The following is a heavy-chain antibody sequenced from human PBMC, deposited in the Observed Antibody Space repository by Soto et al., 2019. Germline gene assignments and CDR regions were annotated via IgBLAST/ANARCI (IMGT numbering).Heavy chain of an antibody. D-gene: IGHD1-20*01. V-gene: IGHV1-69*05. CDR1: GGTFSSYA. CDR2: IIPIFGTA. Sequence: GASVKVSCKASGGTFSSYAISWVRQAPGQGLEWMGGIIPIFGTAKYAQKFQGRVTITRDTSASTAYMELSSLRSEDTAVFYCAIEIYGGIYYYAMAVWGQGTTVTVSS. J-gene: IGHJ6*02. CDR3: AIEIYGGIYYYAMAV.